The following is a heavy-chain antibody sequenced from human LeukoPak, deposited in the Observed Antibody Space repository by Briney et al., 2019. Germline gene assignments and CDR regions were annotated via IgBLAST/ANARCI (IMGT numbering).Heavy chain of an antibody. D-gene: IGHD6-13*01. CDR3: ARSHSSWYWFDP. J-gene: IGHJ5*02. CDR2: IDPRGGST. Sequence: ASVKVSCKASGYTFTNQYMHWVRQAPGQGLEWMGVIDPRGGSTTYAQKVQGRFTMTRDTSTNTVYMELRSLKSEDTAVYYCARSHSSWYWFDPWGQGTLVTVSS. V-gene: IGHV1-46*01. CDR1: GYTFTNQY.